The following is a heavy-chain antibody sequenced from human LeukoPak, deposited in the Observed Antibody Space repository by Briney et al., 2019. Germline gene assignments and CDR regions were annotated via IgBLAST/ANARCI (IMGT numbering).Heavy chain of an antibody. V-gene: IGHV4-34*01. Sequence: ASETLSLTCAVYGGSFSGYYWSWIRQPPGKGLEWIGEINHSGSTNYNPSLKSRVTISVDTSKNQFSLKLSSVTAADTAVYYCARGGVWFGEFNYWGRGTLVTVSS. D-gene: IGHD3-10*01. J-gene: IGHJ4*02. CDR3: ARGGVWFGEFNY. CDR2: INHSGST. CDR1: GGSFSGYY.